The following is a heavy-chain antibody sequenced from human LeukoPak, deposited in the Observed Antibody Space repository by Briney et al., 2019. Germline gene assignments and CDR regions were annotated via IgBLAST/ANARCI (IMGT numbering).Heavy chain of an antibody. CDR2: IYTSGST. CDR3: AREGVYYDSSGYYFDY. CDR1: GGSISSGSYY. J-gene: IGHJ4*02. V-gene: IGHV4-61*02. D-gene: IGHD3-22*01. Sequence: SETLSLTCTVSGGSISSGSYYWSWIRQPAGKGLEWIGRIYTSGSTNYNPSLKSRVTISVDTTKNQFSLKLSSMTAADTAVYYCAREGVYYDSSGYYFDYWGQGTLVTVSS.